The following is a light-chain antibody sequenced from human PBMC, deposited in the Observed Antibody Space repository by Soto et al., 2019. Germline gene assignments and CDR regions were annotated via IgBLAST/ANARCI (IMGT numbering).Light chain of an antibody. CDR2: GAS. Sequence: LSLSPWERATLSCRASQSVSGSRLAWYQQKPGQAPRLLIYGASNRATGIPDRFSGGGSGTDFTLTISRLAPEDFAVYYCQHYDTSPITFGQGTRLEIK. V-gene: IGKV3-20*01. CDR3: QHYDTSPIT. J-gene: IGKJ5*01. CDR1: QSVSGSR.